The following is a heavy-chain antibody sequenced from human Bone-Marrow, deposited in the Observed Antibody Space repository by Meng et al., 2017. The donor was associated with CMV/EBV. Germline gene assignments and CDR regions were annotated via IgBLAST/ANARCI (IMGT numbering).Heavy chain of an antibody. D-gene: IGHD2-2*01. CDR3: SRPCRAGSTSHDYDAFDI. Sequence: GESLKISWKGSGYSFTSYWIGWVRQMPGKGLEWMGISYPGDSDTRYSPSFQGQVTISADKSISTAYLQWSSLKASYTAMYYCSRPCRAGSTSHDYDAFDIWGQGTMVTVSS. V-gene: IGHV5-51*01. CDR2: SYPGDSDT. J-gene: IGHJ3*02. CDR1: GYSFTSYW.